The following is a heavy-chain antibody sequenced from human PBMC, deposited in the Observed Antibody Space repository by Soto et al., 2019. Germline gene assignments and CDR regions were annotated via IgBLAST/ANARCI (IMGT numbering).Heavy chain of an antibody. V-gene: IGHV3-30*18. CDR1: GFTFSSYG. CDR3: AKDGGVPETTSWGYGMDV. J-gene: IGHJ6*02. CDR2: ISYDGSNK. D-gene: IGHD2-2*01. Sequence: GGSLRLSCAASGFTFSSYGMHWVRQAPGKGLEWVAVISYDGSNKYYADSVKGRFTISRDNSKNTLYLQMNSLRAEDTAVYYCAKDGGVPETTSWGYGMDVWGQGTTVTVSS.